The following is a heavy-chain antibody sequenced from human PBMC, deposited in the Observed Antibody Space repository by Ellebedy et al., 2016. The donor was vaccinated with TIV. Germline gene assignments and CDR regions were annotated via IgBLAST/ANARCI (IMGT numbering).Heavy chain of an antibody. CDR1: GFTFSSYA. D-gene: IGHD5-12*01. J-gene: IGHJ2*01. CDR2: ISGSGGST. Sequence: GESLKISCAASGFTFSSYAMSWVRQAPGKGLEWVSAISGSGGSTYFAGSVKGRFTISRDSSKNTLYLQMNSLRAEDTAVYYCAKDSLMSSSGFSWYFDLWGRGTLVTVSS. V-gene: IGHV3-23*01. CDR3: AKDSLMSSSGFSWYFDL.